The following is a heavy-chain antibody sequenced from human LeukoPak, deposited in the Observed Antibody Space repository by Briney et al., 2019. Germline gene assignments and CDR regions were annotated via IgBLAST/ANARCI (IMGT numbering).Heavy chain of an antibody. V-gene: IGHV1-18*01. CDR2: ISAYNGNT. CDR1: GYTFTSYG. D-gene: IGHD3-16*01. Sequence: AAVKVSCKASGYTFTSYGISWVRQAPGQGLEREGWISAYNGNTNYAQKLQGRVTMTTDTSTSTAYMELRSLRCDDTAVYYCAKLVERGLIDMDFWGKGTTVTVSS. CDR3: AKLVERGLIDMDF. J-gene: IGHJ6*03.